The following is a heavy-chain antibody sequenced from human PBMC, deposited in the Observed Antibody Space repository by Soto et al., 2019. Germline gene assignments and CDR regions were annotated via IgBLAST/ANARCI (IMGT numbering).Heavy chain of an antibody. CDR3: ARLSNWFDP. CDR2: IYYSGST. CDR1: GGSISSYY. J-gene: IGHJ5*02. V-gene: IGHV4-59*08. Sequence: QVQLQESGPGLVKPSETLSLTCTVSGGSISSYYWSWIRQPPGKGLEWIGYIYYSGSTNYNPSLRSRVTISVDTSKNQFSLKLSSVTAADTAVDYCARLSNWFDPWGQGTLVTVSS.